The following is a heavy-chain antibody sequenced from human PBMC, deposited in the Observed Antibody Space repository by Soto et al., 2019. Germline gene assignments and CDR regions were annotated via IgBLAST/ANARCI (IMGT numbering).Heavy chain of an antibody. Sequence: GGSLRLSCAASGFTFSSYAMSWVRQAPGKGLEWVSAISGSGGSTYYADSVKGRFTISRDNSKNTLYLQMNSLIAEDTAVYYWAKFGIDDYGDPAENYYYYYMDVWGKGTTVTVSS. V-gene: IGHV3-23*01. CDR1: GFTFSSYA. CDR2: ISGSGGST. J-gene: IGHJ6*03. D-gene: IGHD4-17*01. CDR3: AKFGIDDYGDPAENYYYYYMDV.